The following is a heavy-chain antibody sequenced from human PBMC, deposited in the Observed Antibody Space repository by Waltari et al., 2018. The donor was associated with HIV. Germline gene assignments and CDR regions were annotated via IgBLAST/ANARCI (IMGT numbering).Heavy chain of an antibody. V-gene: IGHV3-23*01. CDR3: ARHSSSHPYYYAMDV. J-gene: IGHJ6*02. CDR1: GFRFCTSD. D-gene: IGHD6-13*01. Sequence: EGQLLESGGGLVQPGQSLRISCTVSGFRFCTSDMSWVRQAPGKGLEWVSAISGTGDHTFYADSVKGRFTISRDNSKRTLYLQMNSLRAEDTALYYCARHSSSHPYYYAMDVWGQGTTVTVSS. CDR2: ISGTGDHT.